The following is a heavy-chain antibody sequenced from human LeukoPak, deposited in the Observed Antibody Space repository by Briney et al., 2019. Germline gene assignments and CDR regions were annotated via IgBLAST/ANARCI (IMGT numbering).Heavy chain of an antibody. CDR3: TTATVPPS. Sequence: GGSLRLSCAASGFTFSNAWMNWVRQAPGKGLEWVGRIQRKTDGGTAEYAAPVKGRFTISRDDSKNTVYLQMNTLTTEDTAVYYCTTATVPPSWGQGTLVTVSS. CDR1: GFTFSNAW. CDR2: IQRKTDGGTA. J-gene: IGHJ4*02. V-gene: IGHV3-15*01. D-gene: IGHD4-17*01.